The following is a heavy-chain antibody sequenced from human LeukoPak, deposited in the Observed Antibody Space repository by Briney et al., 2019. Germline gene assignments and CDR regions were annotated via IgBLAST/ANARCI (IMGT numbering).Heavy chain of an antibody. Sequence: SETLSLTCAVYGGSFSGYYWSWIRQPPGKGLEWIGYIYYSGSTNYNPSLKSRVTISVDTSKNQFSLKLSSVTAADTAVYYCARETTTARGYFDLWGRGTLVTVSS. D-gene: IGHD4-17*01. CDR2: IYYSGST. CDR1: GGSFSGYY. CDR3: ARETTTARGYFDL. V-gene: IGHV4-59*01. J-gene: IGHJ2*01.